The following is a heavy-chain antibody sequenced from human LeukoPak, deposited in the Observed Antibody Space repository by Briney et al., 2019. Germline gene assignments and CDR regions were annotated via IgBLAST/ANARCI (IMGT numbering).Heavy chain of an antibody. CDR1: GGSISSYY. D-gene: IGHD3-16*01. CDR2: IFYSGST. CDR3: ARRRGTVPNFDY. J-gene: IGHJ4*02. Sequence: PSETLSLTCTDSGGSISSYYWSRIRQPPGKGLEWIGYIFYSGSTNYNPSFKSRVTISVDTSKNQFSLKLSSVTAADTAVYYCARRRGTVPNFDYWGQGTLVTVSS. V-gene: IGHV4-59*08.